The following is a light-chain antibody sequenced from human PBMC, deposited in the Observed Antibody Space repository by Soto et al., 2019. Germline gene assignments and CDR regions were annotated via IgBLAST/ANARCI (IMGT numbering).Light chain of an antibody. CDR2: GAS. V-gene: IGKV3-15*01. J-gene: IGKJ4*01. Sequence: EIGMKQSPAAVSVSPEERATLSCRASESVSSNLAWYQQKPGQAPRLLIYGASTRATGIPARFSGSGSGTEFTLTISSLQSEDFAVYYCQQYNNWLPLTFGGGTKVDIK. CDR1: ESVSSN. CDR3: QQYNNWLPLT.